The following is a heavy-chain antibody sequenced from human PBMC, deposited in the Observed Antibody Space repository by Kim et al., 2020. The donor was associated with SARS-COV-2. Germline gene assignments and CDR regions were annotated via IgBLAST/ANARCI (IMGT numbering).Heavy chain of an antibody. V-gene: IGHV3-23*01. CDR2: ISGSGHQT. D-gene: IGHD7-27*01. Sequence: GGSLRLSCAASGFTFSSYTMTWVRQAPGKGLEWVAHISGSGHQTFYADSVKGRFTVSRDNFQNTLNLQMSSLRAEDTAVYYCAKDKTLTTNSFWGAFDVWGQGTMLTVSS. CDR3: AKDKTLTTNSFWGAFDV. J-gene: IGHJ3*01. CDR1: GFTFSSYT.